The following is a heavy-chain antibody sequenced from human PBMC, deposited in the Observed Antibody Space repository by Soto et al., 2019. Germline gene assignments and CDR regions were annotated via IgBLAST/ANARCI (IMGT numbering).Heavy chain of an antibody. CDR3: ARAKLCNTLSCPHSFDT. CDR2: VYHSGST. V-gene: IGHV4-4*02. CDR1: GGSISTNNW. J-gene: IGHJ4*02. Sequence: QVQLRESGPGLVHASGTLSLTCGVSGGSISTNNWWSWVRQPPGQGLEWIAEVYHSGSTNCNPSLKSRLTISIDKSKNQFSLRLTSVTAADSAVYYCARAKLCNTLSCPHSFDTWGQGTLVTVSS. D-gene: IGHD2-2*01.